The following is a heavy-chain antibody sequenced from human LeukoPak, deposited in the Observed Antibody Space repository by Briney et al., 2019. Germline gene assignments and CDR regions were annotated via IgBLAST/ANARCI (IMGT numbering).Heavy chain of an antibody. CDR3: ARDAGFGESIPSLDAFDI. CDR1: GYSISSGYY. D-gene: IGHD3-10*01. CDR2: IYHSGST. V-gene: IGHV4-38-2*02. J-gene: IGHJ3*02. Sequence: SETLTLTCTVSGYSISSGYYWGWIRQPPGKGLEWIGSIYHSGSTYYNPSLKSRVTISVDTSKNQFSLKLSSVTAADTAVYYCARDAGFGESIPSLDAFDIWGQGTMVTVSS.